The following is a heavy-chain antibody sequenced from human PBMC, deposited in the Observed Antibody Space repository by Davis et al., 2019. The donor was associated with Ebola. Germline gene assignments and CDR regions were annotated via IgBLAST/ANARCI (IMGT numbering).Heavy chain of an antibody. CDR2: ITGSGRTT. CDR3: AREDYGTGGYFDY. CDR1: GFTFSSYS. J-gene: IGHJ4*02. V-gene: IGHV3-23*01. D-gene: IGHD4-17*01. Sequence: GESLKISCAASGFTFSSYSMNWVRQAPGKGLEWVSVITGSGRTTYYADSVKGRFTISRDNSKNTLYLQMNSLRVEDTAVYYCAREDYGTGGYFDYWGQGTLVTVSS.